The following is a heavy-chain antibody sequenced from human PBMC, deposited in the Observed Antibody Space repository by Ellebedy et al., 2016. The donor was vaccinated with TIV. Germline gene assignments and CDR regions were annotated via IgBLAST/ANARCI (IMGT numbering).Heavy chain of an antibody. CDR1: GGSITSSSFY. V-gene: IGHV4-39*07. CDR3: AREVVGTTRYFAS. J-gene: IGHJ4*02. CDR2: IYYTGTN. Sequence: SETLSLTXNVSGGSITSSSFYWGWIRQPPGKGLEWIGSIYYTGTNYYTPSLKTRVTMSVDTSKNQFSLKLNSVTAADTAVYYCAREVVGTTRYFASWGRGTLVTVSS. D-gene: IGHD1-26*01.